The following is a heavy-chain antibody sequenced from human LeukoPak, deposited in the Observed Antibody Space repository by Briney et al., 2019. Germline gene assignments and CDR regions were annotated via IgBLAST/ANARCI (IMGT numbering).Heavy chain of an antibody. J-gene: IGHJ4*02. CDR1: GGSISSGGYY. CDR2: INHSGST. D-gene: IGHD4-17*01. V-gene: IGHV4-39*07. CDR3: ARSSYGDYFGC. Sequence: SETLSLTCTVSGGSISSGGYYWSWIRQPPGKGLEWIGEINHSGSTNYNPSLKSRVTISVDTSKNQFSLKLSSVTAADTAVYYCARSSYGDYFGCWGQGTLVTVSS.